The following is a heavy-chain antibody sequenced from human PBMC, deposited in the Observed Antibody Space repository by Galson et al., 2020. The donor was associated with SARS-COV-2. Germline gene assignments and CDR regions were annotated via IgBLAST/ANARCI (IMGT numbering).Heavy chain of an antibody. D-gene: IGHD1-1*01. CDR1: GFNFRSYE. V-gene: IGHV3-48*03. CDR3: ARVESWGSGWNERSTFDI. CDR2: ITASGGTI. J-gene: IGHJ3*02. Sequence: PGGSLRLSCAVSGFNFRSYEMNWVRQTPGKGLEWISYITASGGTIYYADSVKGRFTVSRDNAKSSLYLQMNSLRVEDTAVYYCARVESWGSGWNERSTFDIWGQGTTVTVSS.